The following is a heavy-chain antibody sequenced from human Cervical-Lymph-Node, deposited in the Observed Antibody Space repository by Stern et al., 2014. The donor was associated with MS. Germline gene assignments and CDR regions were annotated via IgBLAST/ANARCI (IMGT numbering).Heavy chain of an antibody. J-gene: IGHJ3*02. V-gene: IGHV1-69*01. Sequence: QVQLVQSGAEVKKPGSSVKVSCKASGGTFSSYAISWVRQAPGQGLEWMGGVIPIFGTANDAQKVQGRVTITADESTSTAYMELSSLRSEDTAVYYCARVYYYDSSGSPHDAFDIWGQGTMVTVSS. CDR1: GGTFSSYA. CDR2: VIPIFGTA. D-gene: IGHD3-22*01. CDR3: ARVYYYDSSGSPHDAFDI.